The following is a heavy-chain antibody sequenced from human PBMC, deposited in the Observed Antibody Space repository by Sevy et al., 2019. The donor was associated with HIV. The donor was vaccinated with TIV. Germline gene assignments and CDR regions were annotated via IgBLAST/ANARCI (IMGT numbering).Heavy chain of an antibody. V-gene: IGHV3-30-3*01. Sequence: GGSLRLSCAASGFTFSTHALHWVRQAPGKGLEWVALISYDGSTEYYADSVKGRFTISRDISKNTLYLQMNSLRIEDTAVYFCARDAGYSTGWYPGYWGQGTLVTVSS. D-gene: IGHD6-19*01. CDR3: ARDAGYSTGWYPGY. J-gene: IGHJ4*02. CDR2: ISYDGSTE. CDR1: GFTFSTHA.